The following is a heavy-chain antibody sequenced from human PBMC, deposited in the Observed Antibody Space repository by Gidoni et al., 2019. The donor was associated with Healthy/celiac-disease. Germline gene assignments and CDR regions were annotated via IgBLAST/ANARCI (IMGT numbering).Heavy chain of an antibody. Sequence: QVQLVESGGGVVQPGRSLRLSCPASGFTFSSYGMHWVRQAPGKGLECVAVIWFDGSNKYYAYSVKGRFTISRDNSKNTLSLQMNSLRAEDAAVYYCARSIAVTAGYYYGMDVWGQGTTVTVSS. CDR1: GFTFSSYG. CDR3: ARSIAVTAGYYYGMDV. J-gene: IGHJ6*02. CDR2: IWFDGSNK. D-gene: IGHD2-21*02. V-gene: IGHV3-33*01.